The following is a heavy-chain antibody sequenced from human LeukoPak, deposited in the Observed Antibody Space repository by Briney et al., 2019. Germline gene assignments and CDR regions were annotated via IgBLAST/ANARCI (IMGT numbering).Heavy chain of an antibody. Sequence: GGSLRLSCAASGFTFSSYWMHWVRQVPGKGLLWVSRIKTDGSDTTCADSVKGRFTISRDNARNTLFLQMNSLTVEDTAVYYCARAEMQVGSCTSTNCLFDHWGQGTLVTVSS. CDR2: IKTDGSDT. D-gene: IGHD2-2*01. J-gene: IGHJ4*02. CDR3: ARAEMQVGSCTSTNCLFDH. V-gene: IGHV3-74*01. CDR1: GFTFSSYW.